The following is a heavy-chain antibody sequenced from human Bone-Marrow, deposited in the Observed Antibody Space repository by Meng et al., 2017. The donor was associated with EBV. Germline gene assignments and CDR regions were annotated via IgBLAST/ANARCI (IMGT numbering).Heavy chain of an antibody. Sequence: VQLQDSGPALVKPSVPLSLTRTVSGGSFSSGSYYWSWIRQPPGKGLEWIGYIYYSLSTNYNPYLKSRVTISVDTSKNQFSLKLSSLTAADTAVYYCARDNVDTAMVPHWGQGTLVTVSS. J-gene: IGHJ4*02. CDR3: ARDNVDTAMVPH. CDR1: GGSFSSGSYY. D-gene: IGHD5-18*01. V-gene: IGHV4-61*01. CDR2: IYYSLST.